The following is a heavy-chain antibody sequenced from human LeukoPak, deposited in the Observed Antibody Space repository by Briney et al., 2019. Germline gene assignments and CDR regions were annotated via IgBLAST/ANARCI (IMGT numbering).Heavy chain of an antibody. Sequence: SETLSLTCTVSGGSISSYYWSWIRQPPGKGLEWIGYIYYSGSTNYNPSLKSRVTISVDTSKNQFSLKPSSVTAADTAVYYCAQLVGLLFDPWGQGTLVTVSS. CDR3: AQLVGLLFDP. V-gene: IGHV4-59*01. CDR2: IYYSGST. J-gene: IGHJ5*02. CDR1: GGSISSYY. D-gene: IGHD3-3*01.